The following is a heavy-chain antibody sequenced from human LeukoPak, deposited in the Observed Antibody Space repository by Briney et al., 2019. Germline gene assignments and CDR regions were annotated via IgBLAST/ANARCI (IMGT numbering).Heavy chain of an antibody. CDR1: GGSINSNY. Sequence: SETLFLTCTVSGGSINSNYWNWIRQPPGKGLEWIGHIYYSGSTNYSPSLNSRVTISLDTSKNQFSLEMRSVTAADTAVYYCARDIVGTYGMDVWGQGTSVTVSS. V-gene: IGHV4-59*01. CDR3: ARDIVGTYGMDV. D-gene: IGHD2-15*01. CDR2: IYYSGST. J-gene: IGHJ6*02.